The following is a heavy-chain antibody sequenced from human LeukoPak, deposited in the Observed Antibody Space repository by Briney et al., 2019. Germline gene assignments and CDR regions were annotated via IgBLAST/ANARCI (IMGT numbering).Heavy chain of an antibody. Sequence: SETLSLTCAVYGGSFSGYYWSWIRQPPGKGLEWLGEINHSGSTNYNPSLKSRVTISVDTSKTQFSLKLSSVTAADTAVYYCARGVELPYYFDYWGQGTLVTVSS. D-gene: IGHD5-24*01. CDR2: INHSGST. CDR1: GGSFSGYY. CDR3: ARGVELPYYFDY. V-gene: IGHV4-34*01. J-gene: IGHJ4*02.